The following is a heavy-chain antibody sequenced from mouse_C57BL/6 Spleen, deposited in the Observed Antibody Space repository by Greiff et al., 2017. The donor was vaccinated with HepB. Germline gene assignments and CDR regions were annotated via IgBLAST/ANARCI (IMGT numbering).Heavy chain of an antibody. CDR3: ARCSALYDYDWWYFDV. V-gene: IGHV7-3*01. J-gene: IGHJ1*03. CDR2: IRNKANGYTT. Sequence: VQLQQSGGGLVQPGGSLSLSCAASGFTFPDYYMSWVRQPPGKALEWLGFIRNKANGYTTEYSASVKGRFTISRDNSQSILYLQMNALRAEDSATYYCARCSALYDYDWWYFDVWGTGTTVTVSS. D-gene: IGHD2-4*01. CDR1: GFTFPDYY.